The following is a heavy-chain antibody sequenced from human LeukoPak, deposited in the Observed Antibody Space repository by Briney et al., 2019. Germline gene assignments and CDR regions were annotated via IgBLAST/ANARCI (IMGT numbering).Heavy chain of an antibody. V-gene: IGHV4-34*01. CDR1: GGSFSGYY. D-gene: IGHD3-10*01. CDR2: INHSGST. Sequence: SETLSLTCAVYGGSFSGYYWSWIRQPPGKGLEWIGEINHSGSTNYNPSLKSRVTISVDTSKNQFSLKLSSVTAADTAVYYCARGPMRHYGSGRYYYYYYMDVWGKGTTVTVSS. CDR3: ARGPMRHYGSGRYYYYYYMDV. J-gene: IGHJ6*03.